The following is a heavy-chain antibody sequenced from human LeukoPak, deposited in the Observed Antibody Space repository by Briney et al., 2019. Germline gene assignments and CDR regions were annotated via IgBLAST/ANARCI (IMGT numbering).Heavy chain of an antibody. D-gene: IGHD2-2*01. Sequence: SETLSLTCAVPGYSISSGYYWGWIRQPPGKGLEWIGSIYHSGSTYYNPSLKSRVTVSVDTSKNQFSLKLSSVTAADTAVYYCARRSSTSCLDYWGQGTLVTVSS. J-gene: IGHJ4*02. CDR3: ARRSSTSCLDY. CDR1: GYSISSGYY. CDR2: IYHSGST. V-gene: IGHV4-38-2*01.